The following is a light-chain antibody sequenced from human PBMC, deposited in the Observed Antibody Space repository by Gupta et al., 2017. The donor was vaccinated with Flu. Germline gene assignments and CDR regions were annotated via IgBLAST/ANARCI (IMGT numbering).Light chain of an antibody. CDR1: SGGSGSDNG. V-gene: IGLV2-23*01. CDR2: EKS. Sequence: IISSCTGTSGGSGSDNGVSWYQQHTGKAPRLVIYEKSQRRAGVSGRYSGSKSGNTASMTSSGLQAEDEAEYYCCSYAGSSNSVLFGGGTRLTVL. CDR3: CSYAGSSNSVL. J-gene: IGLJ3*02.